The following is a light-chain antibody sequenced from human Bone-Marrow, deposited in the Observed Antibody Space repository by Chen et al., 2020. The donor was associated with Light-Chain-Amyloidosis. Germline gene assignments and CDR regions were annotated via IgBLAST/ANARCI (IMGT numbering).Light chain of an antibody. CDR3: SSQDIANALV. CDR2: EVT. Sequence: QSALTQPASVSGSPGQSITISCTGTRSDVGGDNHVSWYQQHPDKAPKLMIYEVTNRPSWVPYRVYRGKSANTASQTSSWRQTEGGANDFGSSQDIANALVFGRGNRVSVL. V-gene: IGLV2-14*01. J-gene: IGLJ1*01. CDR1: RSDVGGDNH.